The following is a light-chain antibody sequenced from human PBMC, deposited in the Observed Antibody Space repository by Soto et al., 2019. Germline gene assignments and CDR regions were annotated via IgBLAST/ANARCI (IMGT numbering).Light chain of an antibody. CDR2: DVS. CDR3: QQYDDFPYT. CDR1: QAISNS. Sequence: DIHITQSPSSLSASVGDRVTITCQASQAISNSLNWYQQKSGRAPKLLIYDVSYLETGVPSRFSGRRSGTNFIFTISSLQPEDIATYYCQQYDDFPYTFGQGTKLEIK. J-gene: IGKJ2*01. V-gene: IGKV1-33*01.